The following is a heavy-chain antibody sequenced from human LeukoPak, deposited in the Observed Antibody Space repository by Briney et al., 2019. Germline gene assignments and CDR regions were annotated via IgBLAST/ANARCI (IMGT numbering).Heavy chain of an antibody. D-gene: IGHD6-19*01. J-gene: IGHJ5*02. CDR2: ISGGGERT. CDR1: GIVFSRTA. Sequence: GGSLRLSCTASGIVFSRTAINWARQSPGRGLEWLSAISGGGERTFYADSVKGRFTISRDNSKNMVYPQMNSLRADDTAIYYCGKDGGQYSSGPEFDPRGQGALVTVSS. CDR3: GKDGGQYSSGPEFDP. V-gene: IGHV3-23*01.